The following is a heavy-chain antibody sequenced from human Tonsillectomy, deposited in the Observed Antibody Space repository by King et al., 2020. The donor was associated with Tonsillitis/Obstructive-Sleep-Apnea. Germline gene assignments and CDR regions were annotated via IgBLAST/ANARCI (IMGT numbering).Heavy chain of an antibody. CDR1: GFTFSDYY. CDR2: ISSSSSYI. J-gene: IGHJ4*02. V-gene: IGHV3-11*06. Sequence: VQLVESGGGLVKPGGSLRLTCAASGFTFSDYYMSWIRQAPGKGLEWVSYISSSSSYINYADSVKGRFTISRDNAKNSLYLQMNSLRAEDTAVYYCARDLYSYGYYFDYWGQGTLVTVSS. D-gene: IGHD5-18*01. CDR3: ARDLYSYGYYFDY.